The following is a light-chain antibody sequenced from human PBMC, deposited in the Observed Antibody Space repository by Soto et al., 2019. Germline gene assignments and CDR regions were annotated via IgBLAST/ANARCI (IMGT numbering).Light chain of an antibody. J-gene: IGKJ3*01. CDR3: QQYRSYPFT. CDR2: KAS. Sequence: DIQMTQSPSTLSASVGDRVTITCRASPSISSWLAWYQQKPGKAPQLLIYKASNIDSGVPSRFSGSGSGTDFTLTISSLQPDDFATYCCQQYRSYPFTFGPGTKVDIK. V-gene: IGKV1-5*03. CDR1: PSISSW.